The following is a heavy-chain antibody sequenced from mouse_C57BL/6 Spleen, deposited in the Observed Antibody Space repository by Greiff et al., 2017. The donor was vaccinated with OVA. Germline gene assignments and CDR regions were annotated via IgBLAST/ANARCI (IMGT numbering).Heavy chain of an antibody. D-gene: IGHD1-1*01. Sequence: QVQLQQSGAELARPGASVKLSCKASGYTFTSYGISWVKQRTGQGLEWIGEIYPRSGNTYYNEKFKGKATLTADKSSSTAYMELRSLTSEDSAVYFCARSGSSHYAMDYWGQGTSVTVSS. CDR3: ARSGSSHYAMDY. V-gene: IGHV1-81*01. CDR2: IYPRSGNT. J-gene: IGHJ4*01. CDR1: GYTFTSYG.